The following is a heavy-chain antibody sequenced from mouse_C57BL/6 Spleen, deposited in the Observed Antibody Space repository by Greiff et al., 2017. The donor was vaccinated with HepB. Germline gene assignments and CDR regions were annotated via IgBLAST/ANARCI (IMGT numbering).Heavy chain of an antibody. V-gene: IGHV1-53*01. Sequence: QVQLQQPGTELVKPGASVKLSCKASGYTFTSYWMHWVKQRPGQGLEWIGNINPSNGGNNYNEKFKSKATLTVDKSSSTAYMQLSSLTSEDSAVYYCARDYGSSYENWWYFDVWGTGTTVTVSS. J-gene: IGHJ1*03. CDR3: ARDYGSSYENWWYFDV. CDR1: GYTFTSYW. D-gene: IGHD1-1*01. CDR2: INPSNGGN.